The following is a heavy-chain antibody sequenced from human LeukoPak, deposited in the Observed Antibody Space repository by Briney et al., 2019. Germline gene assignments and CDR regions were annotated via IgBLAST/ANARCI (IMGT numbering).Heavy chain of an antibody. Sequence: PGGSLRLSCAASGFTFSDSTMHWVRQASGKGLEWVGRIRNKANNYATACATSVKGRFTLSRDDSKNTAYLQMNSLKTEDTALYYCVRGAASGSYYGLGVWGQGATVTVSS. CDR3: VRGAASGSYYGLGV. V-gene: IGHV3-73*01. CDR2: IRNKANNYAT. D-gene: IGHD1-26*01. CDR1: GFTFSDST. J-gene: IGHJ6*02.